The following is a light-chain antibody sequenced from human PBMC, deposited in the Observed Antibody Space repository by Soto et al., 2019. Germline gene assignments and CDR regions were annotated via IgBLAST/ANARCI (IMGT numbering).Light chain of an antibody. Sequence: QSALTQPASVSGSPGQSITISCTGTSSVVGAYNYVSWYQHPPGKAPKLMIYDVSSRPSGISHRFSGSKSGSMASLTISGLQAEDEADYYCTSYTSGATLIFGGGTKVTVL. J-gene: IGLJ2*01. V-gene: IGLV2-14*03. CDR3: TSYTSGATLI. CDR1: SSVVGAYNY. CDR2: DVS.